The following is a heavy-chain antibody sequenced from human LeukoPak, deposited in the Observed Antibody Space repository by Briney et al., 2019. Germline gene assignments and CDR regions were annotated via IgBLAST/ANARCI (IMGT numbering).Heavy chain of an antibody. Sequence: PSETLSLTCAVYGGSFSGYYWSWIRQPPGKGLEWIGEINHSGSTNYNPSLKSRVTISVDTSKNQFSLKLSSVTAADTAVYYCARPVSSGGYYYYYMDVWGKGTTVTISS. CDR1: GGSFSGYY. CDR2: INHSGST. V-gene: IGHV4-34*01. J-gene: IGHJ6*03. D-gene: IGHD2-8*01. CDR3: ARPVSSGGYYYYYMDV.